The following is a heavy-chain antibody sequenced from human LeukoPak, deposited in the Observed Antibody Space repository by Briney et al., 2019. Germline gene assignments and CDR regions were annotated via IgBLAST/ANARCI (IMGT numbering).Heavy chain of an antibody. Sequence: GGSLRLSCAASGFTFSSYAMHWVRQAPGKGLEWVAVISYDGSNKYYADSVKGRFTISRDNSKNTLYLQMNSLRAEDTAVYYCAKVRTGHYFDYWGQGTLVTVSS. CDR3: AKVRTGHYFDY. D-gene: IGHD3/OR15-3a*01. J-gene: IGHJ4*02. CDR1: GFTFSSYA. V-gene: IGHV3-30-3*01. CDR2: ISYDGSNK.